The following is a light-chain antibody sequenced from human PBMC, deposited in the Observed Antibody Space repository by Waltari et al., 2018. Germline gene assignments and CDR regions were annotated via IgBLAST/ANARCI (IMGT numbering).Light chain of an antibody. CDR1: SSNIGSKF. CDR2: RNT. Sequence: QSVPTQPPSASGTPGQRVSISCSGSSSNIGSKFVSWYHQLPGSAPKLLIIRNTSRSSGVPYRFSASTSCTSASLAISGLRSDDEGYYYCASWDDSLSHWVFGGGTKVTVL. V-gene: IGLV1-47*01. CDR3: ASWDDSLSHWV. J-gene: IGLJ3*02.